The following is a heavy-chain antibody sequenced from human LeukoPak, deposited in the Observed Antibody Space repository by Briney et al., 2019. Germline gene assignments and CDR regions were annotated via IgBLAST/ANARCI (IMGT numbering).Heavy chain of an antibody. V-gene: IGHV1-2*06. Sequence: ASVKVSCKASGYTFTGYYMQWVRQAPGQGLEWMGRINPNSGGTDYAQNFQGRVTMTRDTSISTVYMELSSLKSNDTAVYYCARAPRTTVTTRGWWFDPWGQGTLVTVSS. CDR1: GYTFTGYY. CDR2: INPNSGGT. J-gene: IGHJ5*02. D-gene: IGHD4-17*01. CDR3: ARAPRTTVTTRGWWFDP.